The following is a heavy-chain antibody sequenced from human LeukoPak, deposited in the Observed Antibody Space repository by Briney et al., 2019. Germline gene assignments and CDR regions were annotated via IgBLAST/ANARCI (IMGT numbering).Heavy chain of an antibody. V-gene: IGHV1-8*01. CDR2: MNFNSGDT. J-gene: IGHJ5*02. CDR3: ARGPDSGYDWWFDP. D-gene: IGHD5-12*01. CDR1: GYSFTSFD. Sequence: GASVKVSCKASGYSFTSFDINWVRQATGQGLEWMGWMNFNSGDTGYAQKFQGRVTMTRNTSISTAYMELSSLRSEDTAVYYCARGPDSGYDWWFDPWGQGTLVTVSS.